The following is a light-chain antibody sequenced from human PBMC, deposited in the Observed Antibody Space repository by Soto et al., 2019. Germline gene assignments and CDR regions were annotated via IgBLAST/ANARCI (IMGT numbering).Light chain of an antibody. CDR2: RAS. J-gene: IGKJ1*01. CDR3: LQYHNLWA. CDR1: QNIYSN. Sequence: IVITQSPATLSVSPGESATLSCRASQNIYSNVAWYQQRPGQAPRLLIYRASTRAPGVPARFSGSGSGTEFTLTISSLQPEDFTVYSCLQYHNLWAFGQGTKVDIK. V-gene: IGKV3-15*01.